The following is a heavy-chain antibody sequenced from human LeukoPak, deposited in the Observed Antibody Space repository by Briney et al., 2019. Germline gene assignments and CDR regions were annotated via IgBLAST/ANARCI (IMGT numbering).Heavy chain of an antibody. J-gene: IGHJ6*04. CDR1: GGSFSGYY. CDR2: INHSGST. Sequence: SETLSLTCAVYGGSFSGYYWSWIRQPPGKGLEWIGEINHSGSTNYNPSLKSRVTISVDTSKNQFSLKLSSVTAADTAVYYCAREGRITMVRGVRSHYYGMDVWGKGTTVTVPS. D-gene: IGHD3-10*01. CDR3: AREGRITMVRGVRSHYYGMDV. V-gene: IGHV4-34*01.